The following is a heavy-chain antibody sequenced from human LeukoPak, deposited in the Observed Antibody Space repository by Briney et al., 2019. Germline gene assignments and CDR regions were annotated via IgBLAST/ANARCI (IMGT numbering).Heavy chain of an antibody. Sequence: GGSLRHSCAASGFTFSTYSMSWVRLAPGKGLEWVSGISGSGANTYYADSVKGRFTISRDNSKNTLYLQMNSLRAEDTAVFYCAKYPASGGYFDYWGQGTLVTVSS. J-gene: IGHJ4*02. CDR2: ISGSGANT. CDR3: AKYPASGGYFDY. V-gene: IGHV3-23*01. CDR1: GFTFSTYS. D-gene: IGHD6-13*01.